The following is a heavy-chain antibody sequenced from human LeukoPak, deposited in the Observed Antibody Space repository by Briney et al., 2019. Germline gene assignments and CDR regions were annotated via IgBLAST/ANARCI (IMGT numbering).Heavy chain of an antibody. CDR3: AKPLDYYGSGSYAFDI. CDR2: ISWNSGSI. J-gene: IGHJ3*02. D-gene: IGHD3-10*01. CDR1: GFTFDDYA. V-gene: IGHV3-9*01. Sequence: PGGSLRLSCAASGFTFDDYAMHWVRQAPGKGLEWVSGISWNSGSIGYADSVKGRFTISRDNAKNSLYLQMNSLRAEDTALYYCAKPLDYYGSGSYAFDIWGQGTMVTVSS.